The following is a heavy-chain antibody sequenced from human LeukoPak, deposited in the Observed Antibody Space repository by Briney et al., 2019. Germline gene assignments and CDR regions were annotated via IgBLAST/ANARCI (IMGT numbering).Heavy chain of an antibody. CDR3: ARDWDYYDSSGHFDY. CDR2: ISAYNGNT. Sequence: ASVKVSCKASGYTFTSYGISGVRQAPGQGLEWMGWISAYNGNTNYAQKLQGRVTMTTDTSTSTAYMELRSLRSDDTAVYYCARDWDYYDSSGHFDYWGQGTLVTVSS. CDR1: GYTFTSYG. D-gene: IGHD3-22*01. J-gene: IGHJ4*02. V-gene: IGHV1-18*01.